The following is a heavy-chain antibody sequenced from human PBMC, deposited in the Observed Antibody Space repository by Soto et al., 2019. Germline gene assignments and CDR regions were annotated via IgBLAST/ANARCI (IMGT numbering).Heavy chain of an antibody. CDR3: ARAVTGGVAAGTPPPWFDY. CDR1: GDTFTTNY. V-gene: IGHV1-69*13. J-gene: IGHJ4*02. D-gene: IGHD6-13*01. Sequence: GASVKVSCKASGDTFTTNYLHWVRQAPGQGLEWMGGIIPIFGTANYAQKFQGRVTITADESTSTAYMELSSLRSEDTAVYYCARAVTGGVAAGTPPPWFDYWGQGTLVTVSS. CDR2: IIPIFGTA.